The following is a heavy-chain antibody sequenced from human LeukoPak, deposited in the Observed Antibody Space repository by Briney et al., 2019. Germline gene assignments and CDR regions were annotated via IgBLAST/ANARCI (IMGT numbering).Heavy chain of an antibody. CDR3: ARHPESHTSGFIDW. V-gene: IGHV4-39*01. D-gene: IGHD5-12*01. CDR1: GASISSSTYY. CDR2: VYSSGRT. Sequence: SETLSLTCFVSGASISSSTYYWGWVRQPPGKGLEWIGSVYSSGRTCYNPSLKSRITISGDTSKNQISLRLSSVTAADTALYYCARHPESHTSGFIDWWGQGTLVTVST. J-gene: IGHJ4*02.